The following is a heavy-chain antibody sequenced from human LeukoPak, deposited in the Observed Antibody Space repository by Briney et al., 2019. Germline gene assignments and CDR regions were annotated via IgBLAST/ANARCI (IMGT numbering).Heavy chain of an antibody. CDR2: IYYSGST. J-gene: IGHJ3*02. CDR3: ARRDYYDILTGSPKAFDI. CDR1: GGSISSGDYY. V-gene: IGHV4-30-4*01. D-gene: IGHD3-9*01. Sequence: PSQTLSLTCTVSGGSISSGDYYWSWIRQPPGKGLEWIGYIYYSGSTYYNPSLKSRVTISVDTFKNQFSLKLSSVTAADTAVYYCARRDYYDILTGSPKAFDIWGQGTMVTVSS.